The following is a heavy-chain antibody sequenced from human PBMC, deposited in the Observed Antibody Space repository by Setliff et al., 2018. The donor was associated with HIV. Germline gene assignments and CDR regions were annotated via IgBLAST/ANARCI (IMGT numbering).Heavy chain of an antibody. CDR3: AKSPSLSYSSGWYYFDY. Sequence: SETLSLTCAAYGGSFSGYYWSWIRQPPGKGLEWIGEINHSGSTNYNPSLKSRVTISVDTLYLQMNSLRAEDTAVYYCAKSPSLSYSSGWYYFDYWGQGTLVTVSS. CDR1: GGSFSGYY. V-gene: IGHV4-34*01. CDR2: INHSGST. J-gene: IGHJ4*02. D-gene: IGHD6-19*01.